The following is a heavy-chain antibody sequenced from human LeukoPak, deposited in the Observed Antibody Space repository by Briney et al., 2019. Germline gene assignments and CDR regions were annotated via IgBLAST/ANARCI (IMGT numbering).Heavy chain of an antibody. CDR3: AGQYSSGWYDVGNYYYGMDV. CDR1: GFTFSSYG. CDR2: ISYDGSNK. D-gene: IGHD6-19*01. V-gene: IGHV3-30*03. J-gene: IGHJ6*02. Sequence: PGGSLRLSCAASGFTFSSYGMHWVRQAPGKGLEWVAFISYDGSNKYYADSVKGRFTISRDNSKNTLSLQMNSLRAEDTAVYYCAGQYSSGWYDVGNYYYGMDVWGQGTTVTVSS.